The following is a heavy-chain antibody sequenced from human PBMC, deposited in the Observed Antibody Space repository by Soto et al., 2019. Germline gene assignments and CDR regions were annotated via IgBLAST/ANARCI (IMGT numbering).Heavy chain of an antibody. D-gene: IGHD3-10*01. V-gene: IGHV1-18*01. CDR3: ARVPIQIWFGDQLGSRGFDY. J-gene: IGHJ4*02. CDR1: GYTFTSYG. CDR2: ISAYNGNT. Sequence: GASVKVSCKASGYTFTSYGISWVRQAPGQGLEWMGWISAYNGNTNYAQKLQGRVTMTTDTSTSTAYMELRSLRSDDTAVYYCARVPIQIWFGDQLGSRGFDYWGQGTLVTVSS.